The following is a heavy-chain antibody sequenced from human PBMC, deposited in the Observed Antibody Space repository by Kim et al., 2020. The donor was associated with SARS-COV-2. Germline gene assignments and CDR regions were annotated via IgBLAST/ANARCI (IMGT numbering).Heavy chain of an antibody. Sequence: GGSLRLSCAASGFTFSSYAMSWVRQAPGKGLEWVSAISGSGGSTYYADSVKGRFTISRDNSKNTLYLQTNSLRAEDTAVYYCAKGDSWELLPHYWGQGTLVTVSS. CDR1: GFTFSSYA. D-gene: IGHD1-26*01. CDR2: ISGSGGST. V-gene: IGHV3-23*01. CDR3: AKGDSWELLPHY. J-gene: IGHJ4*02.